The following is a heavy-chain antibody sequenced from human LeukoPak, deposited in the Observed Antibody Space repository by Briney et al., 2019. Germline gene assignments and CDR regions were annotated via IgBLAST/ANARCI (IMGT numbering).Heavy chain of an antibody. Sequence: GGSLRLSCAASGFTFSSYAMSWVRQAPGKGLEWVSAISGSGGSTYYADSVKGRFTISRDNSKNTLYLQMNSLIAEDTAVYYCAKGGVYRSAFDYWGQGTLVTVSS. V-gene: IGHV3-23*01. D-gene: IGHD1-26*01. J-gene: IGHJ4*02. CDR3: AKGGVYRSAFDY. CDR2: ISGSGGST. CDR1: GFTFSSYA.